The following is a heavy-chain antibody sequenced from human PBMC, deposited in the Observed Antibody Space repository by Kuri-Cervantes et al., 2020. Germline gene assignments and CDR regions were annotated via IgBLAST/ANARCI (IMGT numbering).Heavy chain of an antibody. CDR2: SGSGGST. CDR3: AKDMDPEYCSSTSCPDYYYYYMDV. D-gene: IGHD2-2*01. V-gene: IGHV3-23*01. J-gene: IGHJ6*03. Sequence: GGSLRLSCAASGFTFSDYYVSWIRQAPGKGLEYISGSGGSTYYADSVKGRFTISRDNSKNTLYLQMNSLRAEDTAVYYCAKDMDPEYCSSTSCPDYYYYYMDVWGKGTTVTVSS. CDR1: GFTFSDYY.